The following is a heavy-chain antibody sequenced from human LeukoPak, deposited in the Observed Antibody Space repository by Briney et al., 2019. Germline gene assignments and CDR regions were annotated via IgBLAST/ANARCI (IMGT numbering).Heavy chain of an antibody. CDR3: AKDQVPYCSSTSCYTSYFDY. V-gene: IGHV3-23*01. CDR2: ISGSGGST. CDR1: GFTFSSYA. J-gene: IGHJ4*02. D-gene: IGHD2-2*02. Sequence: GGSLRLSCAASGFTFSSYAMSWVRQAPGKGLEWVSAISGSGGSTYYADSVKGRFTISRDNSKNTPYLQMNSLRAEDTAVYYCAKDQVPYCSSTSCYTSYFDYWGQGTLVTVSS.